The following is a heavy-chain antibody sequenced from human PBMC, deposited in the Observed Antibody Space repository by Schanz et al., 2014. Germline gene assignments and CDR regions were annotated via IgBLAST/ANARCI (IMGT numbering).Heavy chain of an antibody. D-gene: IGHD5-12*01. Sequence: QVHLVQSGAEVKRLGASVKVSCKASEYSFTSYSMHWVRQAPGQRLEWMGWINTGSGDTKYSQNFQGRVTITRDTSASTAYMELSSLRSEDTAMYSCARGIGGYGANNFFDYWGQGTLVTVSS. J-gene: IGHJ4*02. CDR3: ARGIGGYGANNFFDY. V-gene: IGHV1-3*04. CDR2: INTGSGDT. CDR1: EYSFTSYS.